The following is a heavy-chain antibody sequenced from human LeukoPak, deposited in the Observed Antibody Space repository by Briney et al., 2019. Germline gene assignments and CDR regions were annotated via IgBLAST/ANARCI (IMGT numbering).Heavy chain of an antibody. Sequence: GGSLRLSCAASGLTFNSCWMSWVRQAPGKGLEWMANINEDGSAKYYVDSVKGRFTISRDNAKNSLYLQMNSLRVEDTALYYCTRGDSSSKIDYWGQGIVVIVSS. V-gene: IGHV3-7*01. J-gene: IGHJ4*02. CDR2: INEDGSAK. CDR1: GLTFNSCW. CDR3: TRGDSSSKIDY. D-gene: IGHD6-6*01.